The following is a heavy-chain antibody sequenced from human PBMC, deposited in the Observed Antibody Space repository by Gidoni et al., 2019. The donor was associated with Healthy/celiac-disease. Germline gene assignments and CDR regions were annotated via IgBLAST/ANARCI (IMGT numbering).Heavy chain of an antibody. J-gene: IGHJ6*02. V-gene: IGHV3-21*01. CDR3: ARDYDILTGPDSPYYYYGMDV. D-gene: IGHD3-9*01. CDR2: ISSSSSYI. Sequence: EVQLVESGGGLVKPGGSLSLSCAASGFTFSSYSMNWVRQAPGKGLELVSSISSSSSYIYYADSVKGRFTISRDNAKNSLYLQMNSLRAEDTAVYYCARDYDILTGPDSPYYYYGMDVWGQGTTVTVSS. CDR1: GFTFSSYS.